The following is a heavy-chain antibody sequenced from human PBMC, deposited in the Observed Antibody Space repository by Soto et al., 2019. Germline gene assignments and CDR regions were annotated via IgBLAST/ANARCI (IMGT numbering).Heavy chain of an antibody. J-gene: IGHJ4*02. D-gene: IGHD1-26*01. CDR2: IWYDGSNK. CDR1: GFTFSSYG. Sequence: GGSLRLSCAASGFTFSSYGMHWVRQAPGKGLEWVAVIWYDGSNKYYADSVKGRFTISRDNSKNTLYLQMNSLRAEDTAVYYCARQNRWELLTSFDYWGQGTLVTVSS. V-gene: IGHV3-33*01. CDR3: ARQNRWELLTSFDY.